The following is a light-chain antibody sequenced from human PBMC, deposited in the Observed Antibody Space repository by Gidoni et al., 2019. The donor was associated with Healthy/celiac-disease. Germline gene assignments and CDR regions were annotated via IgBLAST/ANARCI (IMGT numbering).Light chain of an antibody. Sequence: DIQMTQSPSSLSASLGDRVTITCRASQSISSYLNWYQQKPGNAPKLLIYAASSLQSGVPSRFSGSGSGTDFTLTISSLQPEDFATYYCQQSYNTPWTFGQGTKVEIK. J-gene: IGKJ1*01. CDR3: QQSYNTPWT. CDR2: AAS. V-gene: IGKV1-39*01. CDR1: QSISSY.